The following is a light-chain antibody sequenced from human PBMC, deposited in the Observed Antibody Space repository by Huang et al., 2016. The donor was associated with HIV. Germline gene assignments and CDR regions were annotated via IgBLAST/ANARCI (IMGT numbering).Light chain of an antibody. Sequence: DIQMTQPPSSLSTSVGDRVTITCQASHEINRYLNWYQQKPGKAPKLQIYDASNLETGVPSRFSGSGSGTHFTFTISSLQPEDIATYYCQQYDNLVRYTFGQGTKLEIK. J-gene: IGKJ2*01. CDR2: DAS. V-gene: IGKV1-33*01. CDR1: HEINRY. CDR3: QQYDNLVRYT.